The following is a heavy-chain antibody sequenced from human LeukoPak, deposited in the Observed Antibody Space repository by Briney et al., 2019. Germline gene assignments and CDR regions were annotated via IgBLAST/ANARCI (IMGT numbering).Heavy chain of an antibody. CDR1: GFTFRIYA. Sequence: PGGSLRLSCAASGFTFRIYAMNWVRQAPGKGLEWVSTISGGGETTYYADSVKGRFTISRDNAKNSLYLRINSLRAEDTAVYYCARSFGELDYYYYGMDVWGKGTTVTVSS. CDR3: ARSFGELDYYYYGMDV. D-gene: IGHD3-10*01. CDR2: ISGGGETT. J-gene: IGHJ6*04. V-gene: IGHV3-23*01.